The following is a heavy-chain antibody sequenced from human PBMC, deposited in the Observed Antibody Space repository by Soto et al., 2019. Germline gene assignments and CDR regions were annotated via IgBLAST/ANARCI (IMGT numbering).Heavy chain of an antibody. J-gene: IGHJ6*02. D-gene: IGHD3-10*01. CDR2: ISYDGSNK. Sequence: QVQLVESGGGVVQPGRSLRLSCAASGFTFSSYGMHWVRQAPGKGLEWVAAISYDGSNKYYADSVKGRFTISRDNSKNTLYLQMNSLRAEDTAVYYCAKDRDGMDVWGQGTTVTVSS. CDR1: GFTFSSYG. V-gene: IGHV3-30*18. CDR3: AKDRDGMDV.